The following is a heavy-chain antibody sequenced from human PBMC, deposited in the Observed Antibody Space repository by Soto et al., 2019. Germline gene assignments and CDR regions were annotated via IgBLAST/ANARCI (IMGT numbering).Heavy chain of an antibody. CDR1: GYTFTSYG. Sequence: GRSVKVSCKASGYTFTSYGISWVRQAPGQGLEWMGWISAYNGNTNYAQKLQGRVTMTTDTSTSTAYMELRSLRSDDTAVYYCARDSRYYDSSGYYYYYGMDVWGQGTTVTVSS. D-gene: IGHD3-22*01. CDR2: ISAYNGNT. J-gene: IGHJ6*02. V-gene: IGHV1-18*01. CDR3: ARDSRYYDSSGYYYYYGMDV.